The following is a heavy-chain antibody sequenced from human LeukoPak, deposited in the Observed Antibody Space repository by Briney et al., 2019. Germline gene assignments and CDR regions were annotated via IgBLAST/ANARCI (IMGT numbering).Heavy chain of an antibody. CDR1: GGSISTGNYY. CDR3: ARRPSSGYLDAFDI. J-gene: IGHJ3*02. Sequence: SETLSLTCTVSGGSISTGNYYWNWIRQPAGKGLEWIGHIYTSGSANYNPSLKSRVTISVDTSKNQFSLKLSSVTAADTAVYYCARRPSSGYLDAFDIWGQGTMVTVSS. CDR2: IYTSGSA. V-gene: IGHV4-61*09. D-gene: IGHD3-22*01.